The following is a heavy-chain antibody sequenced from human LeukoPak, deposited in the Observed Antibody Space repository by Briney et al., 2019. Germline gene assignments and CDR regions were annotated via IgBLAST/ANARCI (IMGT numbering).Heavy chain of an antibody. D-gene: IGHD6-13*01. Sequence: GESLKISCKGSGYSFTSYWIGWVRQMHGKGLEWMGIIYPGDSDTRYSPSFQGQVTISADKSISTAYLQWSSLQASDTAMYCASPGLSIAAPGRDAFDIWGQGTMVTVSS. J-gene: IGHJ3*02. CDR1: GYSFTSYW. CDR3: ASPGLSIAAPGRDAFDI. CDR2: IYPGDSDT. V-gene: IGHV5-51*01.